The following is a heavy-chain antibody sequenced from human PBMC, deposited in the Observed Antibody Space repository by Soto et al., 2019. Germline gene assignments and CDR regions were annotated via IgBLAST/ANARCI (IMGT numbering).Heavy chain of an antibody. V-gene: IGHV3-33*01. CDR1: GFTFSSYG. Sequence: QVQLVESGGGVVQPGRSLRLSCAASGFTFSSYGMHWVRQAPGKGLEWVAVIWYDGSNKYYADSVKGRFTISRDNSKNTLYLQMNSLRAEDTAVYYCARDSIYSYGYGVYYGMDVWGQGTTVTVSS. CDR2: IWYDGSNK. J-gene: IGHJ6*02. D-gene: IGHD5-18*01. CDR3: ARDSIYSYGYGVYYGMDV.